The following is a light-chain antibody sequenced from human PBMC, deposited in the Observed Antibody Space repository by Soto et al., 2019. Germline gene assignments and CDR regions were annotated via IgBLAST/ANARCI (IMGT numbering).Light chain of an antibody. CDR2: DAS. V-gene: IGKV1-13*02. CDR3: QQFNSYQV. Sequence: ALQLTQSPSSLSASVGDRVTITCRASQGISSALAWYQQKPGKAPKLLIYDASSLESGVPSRFSGSGSGTDFTLTISSLQPEDFATYYCQQFNSYQVFGGGTKVEIK. CDR1: QGISSA. J-gene: IGKJ4*01.